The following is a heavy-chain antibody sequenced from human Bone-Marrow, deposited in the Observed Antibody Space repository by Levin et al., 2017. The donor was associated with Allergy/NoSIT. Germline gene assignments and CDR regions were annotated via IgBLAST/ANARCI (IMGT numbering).Heavy chain of an antibody. J-gene: IGHJ6*02. Sequence: GGSLRLSCAASGFTFSKYELDWVRQAPGKGLEWVSYISSSGSSSSYAESVKGRFTISRDNTKNSVYLQMNGLRVEDTAVYYCARGTYYDFWTHSYGMDVWGQGTTVTVSS. CDR3: ARGTYYDFWTHSYGMDV. V-gene: IGHV3-48*03. D-gene: IGHD3/OR15-3a*01. CDR1: GFTFSKYE. CDR2: ISSSGSSS.